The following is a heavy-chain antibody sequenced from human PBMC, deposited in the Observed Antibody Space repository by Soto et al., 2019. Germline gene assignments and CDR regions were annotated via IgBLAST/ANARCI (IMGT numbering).Heavy chain of an antibody. CDR3: ATAHPPVWFHCSNGVCYSPFDY. CDR1: GFTFSSYA. Sequence: EVQVLESGGGLVQPGGSLRLSCAASGFTFSSYAMSWVRQAPGKGLEWVSAISGSGINTYYADSVKGRFTISRDNSKNTLYLQMNSLGAEATAVYFCATAHPPVWFHCSNGVCYSPFDYWGQGTLVTVSS. CDR2: ISGSGINT. D-gene: IGHD2-8*01. J-gene: IGHJ4*02. V-gene: IGHV3-23*01.